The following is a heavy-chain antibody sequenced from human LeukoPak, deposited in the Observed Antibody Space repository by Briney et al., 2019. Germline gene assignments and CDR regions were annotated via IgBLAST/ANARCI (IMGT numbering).Heavy chain of an antibody. CDR1: GGSVSNSY. CDR3: ARDDFYGSGRKSGLFDY. J-gene: IGHJ4*02. V-gene: IGHV4-4*07. Sequence: SETLSLTCAVSGGSVSNSYWSWLRQPAGKGLEWIGHIYLDGNTNYNPSLQGRLTMSRDTSKNHVSLRLTSVTAADTALYYCARDDFYGSGRKSGLFDYWGQGILVIVSS. D-gene: IGHD3-10*01. CDR2: IYLDGNT.